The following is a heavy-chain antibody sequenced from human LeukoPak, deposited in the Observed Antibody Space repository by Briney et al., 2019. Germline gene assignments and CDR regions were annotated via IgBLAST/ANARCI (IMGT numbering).Heavy chain of an antibody. CDR1: GGTFSSYG. D-gene: IGHD6-13*01. V-gene: IGHV1-69*04. CDR2: MIPMFDIT. Sequence: SVKVSCKASGGTFSSYGVSWVRQAPGQRLEWLGRMIPMFDITNYAQKFQGRVTVTADKATNTAYMELSSLISEDTAVYYCARDSSAAGSGGLFDPWGQGTQVTVSS. CDR3: ARDSSAAGSGGLFDP. J-gene: IGHJ5*02.